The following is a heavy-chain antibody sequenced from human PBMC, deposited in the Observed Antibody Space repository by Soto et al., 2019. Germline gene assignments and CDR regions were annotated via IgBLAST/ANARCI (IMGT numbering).Heavy chain of an antibody. CDR1: GGSIISSNW. Sequence: SETLSLTCAVSGGSIISSNWWSLVRQPPGKGLEWIGEIYHSGSTNYNPSLKSRVTISVDKSKNQFSLKLSSVTAADTAVYYCARRGRNRYYYGMDVWGQGTTVTVSS. J-gene: IGHJ6*02. CDR3: ARRGRNRYYYGMDV. V-gene: IGHV4-4*02. CDR2: IYHSGST.